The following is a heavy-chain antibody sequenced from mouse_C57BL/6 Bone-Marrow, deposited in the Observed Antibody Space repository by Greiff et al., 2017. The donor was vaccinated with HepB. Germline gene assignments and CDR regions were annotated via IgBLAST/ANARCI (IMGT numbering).Heavy chain of an antibody. Sequence: LKQPGAELVKPGASVKMSCKASGYTFTSYWITWVKQRPGQGLEWIGDIYPGSGSTNYNEKFKSKATLTVDTSSSTAYMQLSSLTSEDSAVYYCARSPKIYYYGSSYGYYAMDYWGQGTSVTVSS. D-gene: IGHD1-1*01. CDR2: IYPGSGST. CDR1: GYTFTSYW. J-gene: IGHJ4*01. V-gene: IGHV1-55*01. CDR3: ARSPKIYYYGSSYGYYAMDY.